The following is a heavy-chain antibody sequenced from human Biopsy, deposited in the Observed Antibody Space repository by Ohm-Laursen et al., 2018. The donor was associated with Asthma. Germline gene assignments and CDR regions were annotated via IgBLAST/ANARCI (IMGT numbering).Heavy chain of an antibody. CDR2: VSYDGGVA. D-gene: IGHD3-3*01. V-gene: IGHV3-30*18. CDR3: AKRRGYSDLTDFDH. CDR1: GFVFRSHA. Sequence: SLRLSCTASGFVFRSHAMHWVRQAPGKGLEWVAVVSYDGGVAHYADSMKGRFTIPRDNAKSTLYLQMNRLRTDETAVYYCAKRRGYSDLTDFDHWGQGTLVTVSS. J-gene: IGHJ4*02.